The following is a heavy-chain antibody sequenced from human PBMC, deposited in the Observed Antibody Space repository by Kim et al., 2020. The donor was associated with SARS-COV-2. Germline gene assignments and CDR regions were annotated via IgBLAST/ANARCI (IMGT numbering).Heavy chain of an antibody. V-gene: IGHV3-48*03. CDR1: GFTFSSYE. CDR3: ARDRSSSWSL. Sequence: GGSLRLSCAASGFTFSSYEMNWVRQAPGKGLEWVSYISSSGSTIYYADSVKGRFTISRDNAKNSLYLQMNSLRAEDTAVYYCARDRSSSWSLWGQGTLVTVSS. J-gene: IGHJ4*02. D-gene: IGHD6-13*01. CDR2: ISSSGSTI.